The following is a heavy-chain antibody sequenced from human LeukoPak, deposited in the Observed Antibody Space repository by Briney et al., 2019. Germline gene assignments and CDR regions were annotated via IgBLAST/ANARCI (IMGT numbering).Heavy chain of an antibody. V-gene: IGHV4-59*01. D-gene: IGHD3-3*01. CDR1: GGSISSYY. J-gene: IGHJ4*02. CDR3: ARGPPISGNFWRGKNHPPDY. Sequence: SETLSLTCTVSGGSISSYYWSWIRQPPGKGLEWIGYIYYSGSTNYNPSLKSRVTISVDTSKNQFSLKLSSVTAADTAVYYCARGPPISGNFWRGKNHPPDYWGQGTLVTVSS. CDR2: IYYSGST.